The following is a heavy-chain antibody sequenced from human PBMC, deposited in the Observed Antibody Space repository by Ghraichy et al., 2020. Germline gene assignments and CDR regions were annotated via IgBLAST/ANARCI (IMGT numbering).Heavy chain of an antibody. V-gene: IGHV4-39*01. CDR1: GGSISSGSYY. CDR2: IFYTGIT. Sequence: SETLSLTCTVSGGSISSGSYYWGWIRQSPGRGLVWIATIFYTGITSYSPPLKSRATISVDTSKNQFSLRLASVTAADTAVYYWARHQEWLVTLVAYWGQG. CDR3: ARHQEWLVTLVAY. J-gene: IGHJ4*02. D-gene: IGHD6-19*01.